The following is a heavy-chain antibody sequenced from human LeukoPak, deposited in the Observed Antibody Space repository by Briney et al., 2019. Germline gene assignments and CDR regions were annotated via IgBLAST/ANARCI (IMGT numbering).Heavy chain of an antibody. CDR2: ISGSGDST. J-gene: IGHJ3*02. CDR3: AKVVGATTKAFDI. CDR1: GFTFSSYA. Sequence: GGSLRLSCAASGFTFSSYAMSWVRQAPGKGLEWVSAISGSGDSTYYADSVKGRFTISRDNSKNTLYLQMNSLRAEDTAVYYCAKVVGATTKAFDIWGQGTMVTVSS. D-gene: IGHD1-26*01. V-gene: IGHV3-23*01.